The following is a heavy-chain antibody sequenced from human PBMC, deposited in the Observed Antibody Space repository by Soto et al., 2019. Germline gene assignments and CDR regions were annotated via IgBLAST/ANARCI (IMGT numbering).Heavy chain of an antibody. J-gene: IGHJ3*02. D-gene: IGHD2-15*01. CDR2: INSDGSST. Sequence: GGSLRLSCAASGFTFSSYWMHWVRQAPGKGLVWVSRINSDGSSTSYADSVKGRFTISRDNAKNTLYLQMNSLRAEDTAVYYCARTTGGCSGGSCTQYDAFDIWGQGTMVTVSS. V-gene: IGHV3-74*01. CDR3: ARTTGGCSGGSCTQYDAFDI. CDR1: GFTFSSYW.